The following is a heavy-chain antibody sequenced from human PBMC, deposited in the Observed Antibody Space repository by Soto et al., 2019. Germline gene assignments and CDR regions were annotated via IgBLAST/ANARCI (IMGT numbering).Heavy chain of an antibody. CDR1: GGTFSSYN. D-gene: IGHD4-17*01. Sequence: GASLKVFFKASGGTFSSYNIIWVGPAPGQGLEWMGRIIPILGIANYAQKFQGRVTITADKSTSTAYMELSSLRSEDTAVYYCANSRSIMTKLYSLDYWAQGTLVTVSS. J-gene: IGHJ4*02. CDR3: ANSRSIMTKLYSLDY. V-gene: IGHV1-69*02. CDR2: IIPILGIA.